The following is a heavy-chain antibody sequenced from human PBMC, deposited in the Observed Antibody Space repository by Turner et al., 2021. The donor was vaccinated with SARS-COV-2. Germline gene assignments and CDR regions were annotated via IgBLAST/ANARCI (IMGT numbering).Heavy chain of an antibody. J-gene: IGHJ5*02. CDR1: GGHINNNLYS. CDR3: ARHEVNSYDASGYYTSP. Sequence: QLQLQESGPRLVKPSETLSLTCAVSGGHINNNLYSWGWIRQHPGKGLEWIGSVFHTGSTYYKSSLKRRVSISIDTSKNHFSLRLNSVTAADTAVYYCARHEVNSYDASGYYTSPWGQGILVTVSS. CDR2: VFHTGST. V-gene: IGHV4-39*01. D-gene: IGHD3-22*01.